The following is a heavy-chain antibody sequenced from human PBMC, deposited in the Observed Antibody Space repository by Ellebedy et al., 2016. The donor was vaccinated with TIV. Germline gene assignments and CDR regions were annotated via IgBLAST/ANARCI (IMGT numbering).Heavy chain of an antibody. V-gene: IGHV3-48*04. CDR1: GFTFSNYH. CDR3: ASGAYDI. Sequence: GESLKISCAASGFTFSNYHMHWVRQAPGKGLEWVSYISSTGTTIYYADSVKGRFTISRDNAKISLYLQMNSLTAEDTAVYYCASGAYDIWGQGTMVTVSS. J-gene: IGHJ3*02. CDR2: ISSTGTTI.